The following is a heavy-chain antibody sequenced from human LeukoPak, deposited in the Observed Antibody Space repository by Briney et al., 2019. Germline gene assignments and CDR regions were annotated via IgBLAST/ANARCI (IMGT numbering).Heavy chain of an antibody. J-gene: IGHJ4*02. Sequence: PGGSLRLSCAASGFTVSSNYMSWVRQAPGKGLEWVSSISTSSSYIYYADSVKGRFTISRDNAKNSLYLQMNSLRAEDTAVYYCARDRYCYGSGSYYQPFYFDYWGQGTLVTVSS. CDR3: ARDRYCYGSGSYYQPFYFDY. CDR1: GFTVSSNY. D-gene: IGHD3-10*01. V-gene: IGHV3-21*01. CDR2: ISTSSSYI.